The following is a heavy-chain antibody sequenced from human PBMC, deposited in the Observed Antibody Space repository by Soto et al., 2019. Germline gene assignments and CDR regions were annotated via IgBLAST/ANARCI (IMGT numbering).Heavy chain of an antibody. V-gene: IGHV4-34*01. CDR2: MSHSGGT. D-gene: IGHD1-1*01. J-gene: IGHJ3*02. CDR3: ARVERGTVTTVVDAFDI. Sequence: QVQLQQWGAGLLKPSETLSLTCAVYGGFVSSGSYYWSWIRQPPGKGLEWIGEMSHSGGTHFNPSLKSQVTISVDTSKTQFSLRMSSVTAADTALYYCARVERGTVTTVVDAFDIWGPGTMVTVSS. CDR1: GGFVSSGSYY.